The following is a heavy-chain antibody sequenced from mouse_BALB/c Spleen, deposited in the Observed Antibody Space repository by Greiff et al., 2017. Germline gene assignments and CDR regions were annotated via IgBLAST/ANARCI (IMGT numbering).Heavy chain of an antibody. J-gene: IGHJ4*01. CDR3: AKKVYGSSYDYAMDY. CDR1: GFTFSDYY. CDR2: VSDGGSYT. D-gene: IGHD1-1*01. Sequence: EVKLMESGGGLVKPGGSLKLSCAASGFTFSDYYMYWVRQTPEKRLEWVATVSDGGSYTYYPDSVKGRFTISRDNAKNNLYLQMSSLKSEDTAMYYCAKKVYGSSYDYAMDYWGQGTSVTVSS. V-gene: IGHV5-4*02.